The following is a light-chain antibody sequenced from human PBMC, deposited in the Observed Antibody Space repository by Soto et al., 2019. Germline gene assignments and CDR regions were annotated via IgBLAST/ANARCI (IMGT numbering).Light chain of an antibody. CDR3: QQSYMDPIT. V-gene: IGKV1-39*01. CDR1: QSISTY. J-gene: IGKJ5*01. Sequence: DILLTRTPSSLSASVRHRVTITCRASQSISTYLNWYQKKPGKAPNLLIYDASRLQSGVPSRFSGSGGGTDFTLSISSVQPEDFATYFCQQSYMDPITFGQGTRLDIK. CDR2: DAS.